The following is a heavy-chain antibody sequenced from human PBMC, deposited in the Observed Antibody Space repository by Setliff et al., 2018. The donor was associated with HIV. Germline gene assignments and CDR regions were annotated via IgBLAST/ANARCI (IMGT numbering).Heavy chain of an antibody. CDR2: IYYSGST. D-gene: IGHD2-21*02. CDR3: ATLDPSGGNFLAY. J-gene: IGHJ4*02. V-gene: IGHV4-39*07. Sequence: SETLSLTCTVSGDSTSSSSSYWGWIRQPPGKGLEWIGSIYYSGSTYYNPSLKSRVTISLDTSKMQFSLHLTSVTAADTAVYYCATLDPSGGNFLAYWGQGTLVTVSS. CDR1: GDSTSSSSSY.